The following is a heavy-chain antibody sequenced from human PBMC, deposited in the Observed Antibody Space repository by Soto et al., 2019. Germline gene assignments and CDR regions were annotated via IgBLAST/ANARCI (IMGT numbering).Heavy chain of an antibody. CDR1: GFTFSSYG. CDR3: AKERRRYDSSGQDAFDI. Sequence: QVQLVESGGGMVQPGRSLRLSCAASGFTFSSYGMHWVRQAPGKGLEWVAVISYDGSNKYYADSVKGRFTISRDNSKNTLYLQMNSLRAEDTAVYYCAKERRRYDSSGQDAFDIWGQGTMVTVSS. J-gene: IGHJ3*02. CDR2: ISYDGSNK. D-gene: IGHD3-22*01. V-gene: IGHV3-30*18.